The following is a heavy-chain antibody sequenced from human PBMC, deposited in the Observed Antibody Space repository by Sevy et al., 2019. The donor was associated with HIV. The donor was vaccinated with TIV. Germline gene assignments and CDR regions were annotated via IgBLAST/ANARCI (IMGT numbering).Heavy chain of an antibody. CDR1: GFTFSSYA. D-gene: IGHD2-2*01. J-gene: IGHJ6*02. Sequence: GGSLRLSCAASGFTFSSYAMSWVRQAPGKGLEWVSAISGSGGSTYYADSVKGRFTISRDNSKNTLYLQMNSLRAEDTAVYYCAKEAGYRSSTSCYVGYYYYGMDVWGQGTTVTVSS. V-gene: IGHV3-23*01. CDR3: AKEAGYRSSTSCYVGYYYYGMDV. CDR2: ISGSGGST.